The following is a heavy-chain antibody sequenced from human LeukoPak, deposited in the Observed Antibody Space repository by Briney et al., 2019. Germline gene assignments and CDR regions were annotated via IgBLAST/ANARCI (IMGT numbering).Heavy chain of an antibody. CDR2: ISAYNNNT. J-gene: IGHJ5*02. Sequence: GASVKVSCKASGYTFTSYGISWVRQAPGQGLEWMGWISAYNNNTIYAQSLQGRLTMTTDTSTSTAYMELRSLRSDDTAMYYCAREGHDTSGYYYPNWFDPWGQGTLVAVSS. CDR3: AREGHDTSGYYYPNWFDP. D-gene: IGHD3-22*01. CDR1: GYTFTSYG. V-gene: IGHV1-18*01.